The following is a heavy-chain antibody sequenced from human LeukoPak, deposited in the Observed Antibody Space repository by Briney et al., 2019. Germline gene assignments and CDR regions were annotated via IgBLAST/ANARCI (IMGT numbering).Heavy chain of an antibody. J-gene: IGHJ4*02. CDR2: IYYSGST. V-gene: IGHV4-59*13. Sequence: SVTLSLTCTVSGGSISTDYWSWIPQPPGKGREWIAYIYYSGSTNYNPSLKSRATISVDTSRNELSLKLTSVTAADTAVYHCARRRLGEFPLDYWGQGTLVTVSS. CDR1: GGSISTDY. CDR3: ARRRLGEFPLDY. D-gene: IGHD3-16*01.